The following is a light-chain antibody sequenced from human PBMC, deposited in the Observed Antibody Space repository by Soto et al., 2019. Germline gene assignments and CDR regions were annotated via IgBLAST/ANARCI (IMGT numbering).Light chain of an antibody. CDR3: QTWVTGNCV. J-gene: IGLJ3*02. CDR2: VNSDGSH. V-gene: IGLV4-69*01. CDR1: SGHSSYA. Sequence: QSVLTQSPSASASLGASVNLTCTLSSGHSSYAIAWHQQQPEKGTRYLMKVNSDGSHSKGDGIPDRFSGSSSGAERYLTISSLQSEDEADYYCQTWVTGNCVFGGGTKLTVL.